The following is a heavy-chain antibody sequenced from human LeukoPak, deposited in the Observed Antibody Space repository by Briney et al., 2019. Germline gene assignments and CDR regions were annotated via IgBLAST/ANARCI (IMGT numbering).Heavy chain of an antibody. Sequence: GGSLRLSCAASGFTFDDYAMHWVRQAPGKGLEWVSGISWNSGSIGYADSVKGRFTISRDNAKNSLYQQMNSLRAEDTALYYCAKDISGYYDSSGYFDYWGQGTLVTVSS. V-gene: IGHV3-9*01. CDR2: ISWNSGSI. CDR3: AKDISGYYDSSGYFDY. J-gene: IGHJ4*02. CDR1: GFTFDDYA. D-gene: IGHD3-22*01.